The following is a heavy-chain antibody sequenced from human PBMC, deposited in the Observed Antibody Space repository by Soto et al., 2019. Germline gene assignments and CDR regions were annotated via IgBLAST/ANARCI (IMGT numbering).Heavy chain of an antibody. Sequence: SETLSLTCTVSGDSIRDGGYYWAWIRQRPGQGLEWMGYIYFTGKANYDPSLENRLTMSVDMSRRQLYLRLTSVTAADTGVYFCAKDPSPQPIPAVTPGWFDPWGQGIAVTVS. CDR3: AKDPSPQPIPAVTPGWFDP. CDR2: IYFTGKA. V-gene: IGHV4-31*03. J-gene: IGHJ5*02. CDR1: GDSIRDGGYY. D-gene: IGHD4-4*01.